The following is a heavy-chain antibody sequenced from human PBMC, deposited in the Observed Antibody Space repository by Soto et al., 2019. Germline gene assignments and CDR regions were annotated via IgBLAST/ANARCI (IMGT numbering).Heavy chain of an antibody. D-gene: IGHD3-3*01. J-gene: IGHJ1*01. CDR2: ISDSGAST. V-gene: IGHV3-23*01. CDR1: GFTFSSYA. CDR3: AKVARAYYDFWSGYQPPEQFQK. Sequence: SCAASGFTFSSYAMSWVRQTPGKGLEWVSTISDSGASTYYADSVKGRFTISRDNSKNTLYVQMNSLRAEDTAFYYCAKVARAYYDFWSGYQPPEQFQKWGQGTLVTVSS.